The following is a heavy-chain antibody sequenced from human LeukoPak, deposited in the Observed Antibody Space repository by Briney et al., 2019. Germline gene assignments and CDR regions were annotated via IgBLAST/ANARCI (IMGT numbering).Heavy chain of an antibody. D-gene: IGHD6-19*01. CDR2: ISNHGGST. Sequence: GGSLRLSCAASGFTFSTYAMHWVRQAPGKGLEYVSAISNHGGSTYYANSVKGRFIISRDNSKNTLYLQMGSLRAEDMAGYYCARESATSGWLFDYWGQGTLVTVSS. V-gene: IGHV3-64*01. J-gene: IGHJ4*02. CDR1: GFTFSTYA. CDR3: ARESATSGWLFDY.